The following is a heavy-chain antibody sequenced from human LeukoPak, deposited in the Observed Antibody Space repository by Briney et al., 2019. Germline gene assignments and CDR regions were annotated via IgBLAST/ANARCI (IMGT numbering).Heavy chain of an antibody. CDR2: INHSGST. CDR1: GGSFSGYY. Sequence: SETLSLTCAVYGGSFSGYYWSWIRQPPGKGLEWIGEINHSGSTNYNPSLKSRVTISVDTSKNQFSLKLSSVTAADTAVYYCAISLGDYWGQGTLVTVSS. V-gene: IGHV4-34*01. D-gene: IGHD5-24*01. J-gene: IGHJ4*02. CDR3: AISLGDY.